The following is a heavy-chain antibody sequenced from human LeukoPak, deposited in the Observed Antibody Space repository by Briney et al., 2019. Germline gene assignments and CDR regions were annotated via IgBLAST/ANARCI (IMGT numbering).Heavy chain of an antibody. CDR1: DYTFTSYG. CDR3: ARGPMVQGYHKLGYNWFDP. V-gene: IGHV1-18*01. J-gene: IGHJ5*02. D-gene: IGHD3-10*01. CDR2: ISAYNGNT. Sequence: ASVKVSCKASDYTFTSYGISWVRQAPGQGLEWMGWISAYNGNTNYAQKLQGRVTMTTDTSTSTAYMELRSLRSDDTAVYYCARGPMVQGYHKLGYNWFDPWGQGTLVTVSS.